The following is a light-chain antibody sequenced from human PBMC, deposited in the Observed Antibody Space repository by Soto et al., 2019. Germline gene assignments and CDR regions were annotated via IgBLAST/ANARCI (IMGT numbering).Light chain of an antibody. CDR1: QSISRY. CDR3: QQYAGSLWT. J-gene: IGKJ1*01. CDR2: GAS. Sequence: IVLTQSPGTLSLSPGERTTLSCRASQSISRYLAWYQQKPGQSPRLLIYGASSRATGTPDRFSGSGSGTDFTLTISRLEPEDFAVYYCQQYAGSLWTFGQGTKVDIK. V-gene: IGKV3-20*01.